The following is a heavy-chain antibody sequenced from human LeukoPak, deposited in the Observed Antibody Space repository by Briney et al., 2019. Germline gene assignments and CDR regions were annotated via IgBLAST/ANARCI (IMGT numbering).Heavy chain of an antibody. Sequence: GGSLRLSCAASGFTFNDYYMSWIRQAPGKGLEWLSYINIGGTNTHYADSVKGRFTISRDNAKKSLYLEMNNLRAEDTAVYYCATDGAGFDTWGQGVLDTVSS. CDR3: ATDGAGFDT. J-gene: IGHJ5*02. CDR1: GFTFNDYY. CDR2: INIGGTNT. V-gene: IGHV3-11*01.